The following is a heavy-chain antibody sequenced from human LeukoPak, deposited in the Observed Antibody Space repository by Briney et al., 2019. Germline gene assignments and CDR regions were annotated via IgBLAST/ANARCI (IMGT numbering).Heavy chain of an antibody. Sequence: GGSLRLSCAASGFTFNDYYMSWIRQAPGKGLEWLSYINIGGTNTHYADSVKGRFTISRDNAKKSLYLEMNNLRAEDTAVYYCATDGAGFDTWGQGVLDTVSS. CDR3: ATDGAGFDT. J-gene: IGHJ5*02. CDR1: GFTFNDYY. CDR2: INIGGTNT. V-gene: IGHV3-11*01.